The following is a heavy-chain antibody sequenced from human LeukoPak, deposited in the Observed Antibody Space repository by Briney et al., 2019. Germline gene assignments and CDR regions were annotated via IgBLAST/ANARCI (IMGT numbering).Heavy chain of an antibody. Sequence: PGGSLRLSCAASGFTFSSYAMSWVRQAPGKGLEWVSAISGSGGSTYYADSVKGRFTISRDNSKNTLHLQMNSLTTEDTAVYYCARDRYGDDVFDYWGQGILVTVSS. V-gene: IGHV3-23*01. CDR1: GFTFSSYA. CDR2: ISGSGGST. J-gene: IGHJ4*02. CDR3: ARDRYGDDVFDY. D-gene: IGHD4-17*01.